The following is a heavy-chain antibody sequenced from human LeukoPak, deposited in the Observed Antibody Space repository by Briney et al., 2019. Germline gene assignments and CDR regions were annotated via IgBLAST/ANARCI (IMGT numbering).Heavy chain of an antibody. J-gene: IGHJ4*02. D-gene: IGHD7-27*01. CDR3: TRSNNWGSGD. Sequence: GGSLRLSCAASGFTFSDSTIHWVRQASGKGLEWVGRIRSKANSYATGYAASVKGRFTISRDGSKNTAYLQMNSLKTEDTALYYCTRSNNWGSGDWGQGILVTVSS. CDR1: GFTFSDST. CDR2: IRSKANSYAT. V-gene: IGHV3-73*01.